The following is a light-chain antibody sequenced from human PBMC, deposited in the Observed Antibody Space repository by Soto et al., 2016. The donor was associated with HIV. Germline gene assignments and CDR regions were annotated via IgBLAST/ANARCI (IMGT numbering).Light chain of an antibody. CDR2: AAM. CDR1: QDIYNY. CDR3: QKYNSAPWT. J-gene: IGKJ1*01. V-gene: IGKV1-27*01. Sequence: DIQMTQSPSSLSGSIGDRVSITCRASQDIYNYLAWYQQKPGKVPRLLISAAMNLESGVPSRFRGSGSGTEFTLTITSLQPEDIATYYCQKYNSAPWTFGQGTKGGYQT.